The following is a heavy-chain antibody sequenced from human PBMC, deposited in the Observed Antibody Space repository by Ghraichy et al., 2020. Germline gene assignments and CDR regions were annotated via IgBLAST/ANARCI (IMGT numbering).Heavy chain of an antibody. D-gene: IGHD3-10*01. CDR2: ISWNSGSI. CDR3: AKGLWSNYYYGMDV. J-gene: IGHJ6*02. CDR1: GFTFDDYA. Sequence: LSLTCAASGFTFDDYAMHWVRQAPGKGLEWVSGISWNSGSIGYADSVKGRFTISRDNAKNSLYLQMNSLRAEDTALYYCAKGLWSNYYYGMDVWGQGTTVTVSS. V-gene: IGHV3-9*01.